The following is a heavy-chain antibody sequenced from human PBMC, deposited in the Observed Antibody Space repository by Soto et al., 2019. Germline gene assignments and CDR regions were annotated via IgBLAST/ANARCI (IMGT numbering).Heavy chain of an antibody. CDR2: ISSSSRYI. CDR1: GFTFSSYS. CDR3: ATDFFTAAPNGMDV. J-gene: IGHJ6*02. V-gene: IGHV3-21*01. Sequence: PGGGLRLSCAACGFTFSSYSINWFRHDPGKWLEWVSSISSSSRYIYYADSVKGRFTTSRDNAKSSLYLHMNSLRAEDTAVYYCATDFFTAAPNGMDVCGQGPTVPFYS. D-gene: IGHD6-13*01.